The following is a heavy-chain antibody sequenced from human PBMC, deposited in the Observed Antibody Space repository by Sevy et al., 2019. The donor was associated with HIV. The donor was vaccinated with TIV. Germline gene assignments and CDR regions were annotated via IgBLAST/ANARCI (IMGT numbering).Heavy chain of an antibody. V-gene: IGHV3-23*01. CDR1: GFTFSKYS. D-gene: IGHD4-4*01. CDR2: FAFGCGRI. Sequence: EGSLRLSCAASGFTFSKYSMSWVRQAPGKELEWVSTFAFGCGRINYADSVKGRFTISRDDSKNTLYLQMNSLRAEDTAVYYCAREGCSKPHDHWGQGTLVTVSS. CDR3: AREGCSKPHDH. J-gene: IGHJ4*02.